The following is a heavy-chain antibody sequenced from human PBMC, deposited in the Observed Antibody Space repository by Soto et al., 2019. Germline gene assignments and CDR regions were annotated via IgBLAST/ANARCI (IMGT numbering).Heavy chain of an antibody. CDR3: ARLGVYCSSTSCYPRRSYYGMEV. V-gene: IGHV5-10-1*01. J-gene: IGHJ6*01. Sequence: WIRQPPGKGLEWMGRIDPSDSYTNYSPSFQGHVTISADKSISPAYLQWGSLKASDTAMYYCARLGVYCSSTSCYPRRSYYGMEVWGQGTTVTVAS. D-gene: IGHD2-2*01. CDR2: IDPSDSYT.